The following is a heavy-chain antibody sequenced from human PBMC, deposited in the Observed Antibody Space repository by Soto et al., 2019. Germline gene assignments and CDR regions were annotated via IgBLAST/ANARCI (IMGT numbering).Heavy chain of an antibody. V-gene: IGHV4-59*08. D-gene: IGHD3-22*01. CDR1: GGSISSYY. CDR2: IYYSGST. Sequence: ASETLSLTCTVSGGSISSYYWSWIRQPPGKGLEWSGYIYYSGSTNYNPSLKSRVTIAVDTSKNQFSLKLSSVTAADTAVYYCAGRGVDYDSSGSKGMLDYWGQGTLVTVSS. J-gene: IGHJ4*02. CDR3: AGRGVDYDSSGSKGMLDY.